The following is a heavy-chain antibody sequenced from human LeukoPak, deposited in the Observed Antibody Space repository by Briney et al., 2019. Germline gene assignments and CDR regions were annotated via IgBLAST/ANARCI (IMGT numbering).Heavy chain of an antibody. CDR2: IYHSGTT. J-gene: IGHJ4*02. CDR3: AGAEPRGIIWHPY. V-gene: IGHV4-30-2*01. Sequence: SETLSLTCTVSGGSISSGGYYWSWIRQPPGKGLEWIGYIYHSGTTYYNPSLESRVTISVDTSKNQFSLELSSVTAADTAVYYCAGAEPRGIIWHPYWGQGTLVTVSS. CDR1: GGSISSGGYY.